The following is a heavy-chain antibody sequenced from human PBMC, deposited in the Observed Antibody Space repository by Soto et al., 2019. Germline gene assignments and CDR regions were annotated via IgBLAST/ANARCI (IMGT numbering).Heavy chain of an antibody. Sequence: SETLSLTCAVYGGSFSGYYWSWIRQPPGKGLEWIGEINHSGSTNYNPSLKSRVTISVDTSKNQFSLKLSSVTAADTAVYYCARVSGIYYYGMDVWGHGTTVT. J-gene: IGHJ6*01. V-gene: IGHV4-34*01. D-gene: IGHD3-10*01. CDR1: GGSFSGYY. CDR3: ARVSGIYYYGMDV. CDR2: INHSGST.